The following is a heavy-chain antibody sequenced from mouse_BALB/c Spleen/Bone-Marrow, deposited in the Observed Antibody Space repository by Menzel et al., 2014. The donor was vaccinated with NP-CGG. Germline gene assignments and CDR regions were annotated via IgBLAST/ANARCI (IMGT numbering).Heavy chain of an antibody. V-gene: IGHV5-6*01. CDR1: GFTFSTYG. CDR2: ISSGGGYT. Sequence: EVQLVESGGDLVKPGGSLKLSCAASGFTFSTYGMSWVRQTPDKRLEWVATISSGGGYTYYPDSVKGRFTISRDNANNTLYLQMSSLKSEDTAMYYCTRQRNWDHYAMDYWSQGTSVTVSS. D-gene: IGHD4-1*01. CDR3: TRQRNWDHYAMDY. J-gene: IGHJ4*01.